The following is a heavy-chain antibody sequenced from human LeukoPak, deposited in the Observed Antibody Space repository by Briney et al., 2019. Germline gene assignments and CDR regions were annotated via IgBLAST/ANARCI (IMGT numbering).Heavy chain of an antibody. J-gene: IGHJ4*02. V-gene: IGHV1-8*02. CDR1: GYTFTSYD. Sequence: GASVKVCCKASGYTFTSYDINWVRQATGQGLEWMGWMNPNSGDTAYAQKFQGRVTMTEDTSTDTAYMELSSLRSEDTAVYYCATVQSPVTFGYYFDYWGQGTLVTVSS. D-gene: IGHD3-16*01. CDR2: MNPNSGDT. CDR3: ATVQSPVTFGYYFDY.